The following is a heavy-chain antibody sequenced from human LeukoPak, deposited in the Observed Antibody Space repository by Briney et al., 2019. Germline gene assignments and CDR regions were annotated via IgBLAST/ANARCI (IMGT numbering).Heavy chain of an antibody. J-gene: IGHJ4*02. CDR2: IYPRDGST. CDR1: GYTFTSNY. V-gene: IGHV1-46*01. CDR3: ARDQEGFDY. Sequence: ASVTVSCKASGYTFTSNYIHWVRQAPGQGLEWMGMIYPRDGSTSYAQKFQGRVTVTRDTSTSTVHMELSGLKSEDTAVYYCARDQEGFDYWGQGTLVTVSS.